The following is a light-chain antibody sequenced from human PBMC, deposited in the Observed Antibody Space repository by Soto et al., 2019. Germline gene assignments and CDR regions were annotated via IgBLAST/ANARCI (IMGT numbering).Light chain of an antibody. V-gene: IGKV4-1*01. Sequence: DIVMTQSPDSLAVSLGERATINCKSSQSVLYSSNNNNYLAWYQQKPGQPPKLLIYWASTRESGVPDRFSVSGSGTDFALTISGLQAGDVAVYYCQQYYTTPITFGQGTRLEIK. CDR1: QSVLYSSNNNNY. CDR2: WAS. J-gene: IGKJ5*01. CDR3: QQYYTTPIT.